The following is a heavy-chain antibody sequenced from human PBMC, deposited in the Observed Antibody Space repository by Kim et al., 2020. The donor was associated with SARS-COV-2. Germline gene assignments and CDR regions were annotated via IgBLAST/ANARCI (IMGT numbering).Heavy chain of an antibody. Sequence: GGSLRLSCAASGFTFSSYSMNWVRQAPGKGLEWVSYISSSSSTIYYADSVKGRITISRDNAKNSLSLQMNSLRAEDTAVYYCARTGVVASLDYWGQGTLVTVSS. D-gene: IGHD5-12*01. CDR2: ISSSSSTI. J-gene: IGHJ4*02. V-gene: IGHV3-48*04. CDR3: ARTGVVASLDY. CDR1: GFTFSSYS.